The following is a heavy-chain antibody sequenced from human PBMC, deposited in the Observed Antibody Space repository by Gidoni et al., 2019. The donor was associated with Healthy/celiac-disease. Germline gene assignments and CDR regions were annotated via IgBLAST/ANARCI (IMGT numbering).Heavy chain of an antibody. J-gene: IGHJ4*02. CDR3: TTDLRPDSSSWLDY. CDR2: IKSKTDGGTT. V-gene: IGHV3-15*01. CDR1: GFTFSHAW. Sequence: EVQLVESGGGLVKHGGSLRLSCAASGFTFSHAWMSWVRQAPGKGLEWVGRIKSKTDGGTTDYAAPVKGRFTISRDDSKNTLYLQMNSLKTEDTAVYYCTTDLRPDSSSWLDYWGQGTLVTVSS. D-gene: IGHD6-13*01.